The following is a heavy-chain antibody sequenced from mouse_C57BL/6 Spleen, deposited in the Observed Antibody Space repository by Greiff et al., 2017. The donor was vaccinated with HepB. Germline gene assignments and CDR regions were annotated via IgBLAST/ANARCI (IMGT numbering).Heavy chain of an antibody. Sequence: VQLQQSGAELVRPGASVKLSCKASGYTFTDYYINWVKQRPGQGLEWIARIYPGSGNTYYNEKFKGKATLTAEKSSSTAYMQLSSLTSEDSAVYFCAVGYDVPYAMDYWGQGTSVTVSS. CDR2: IYPGSGNT. CDR3: AVGYDVPYAMDY. J-gene: IGHJ4*01. V-gene: IGHV1-76*01. CDR1: GYTFTDYY. D-gene: IGHD2-2*01.